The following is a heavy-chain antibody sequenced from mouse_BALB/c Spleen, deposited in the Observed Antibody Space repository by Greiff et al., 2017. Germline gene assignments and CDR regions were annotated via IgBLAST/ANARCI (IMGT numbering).Heavy chain of an antibody. CDR3: AIYDYDDGFAY. D-gene: IGHD2-4*01. V-gene: IGHV2-9*02. CDR1: GFSLTSYG. CDR2: IWAGGST. Sequence: VQRVESGPGLVAPSQSLSITCTVSGFSLTSYGVHWVRQPPGKGLEWLGVIWAGGSTNYNSALMSRLSISKDNSKSQVFLKMNSLQTDDTAMYYCAIYDYDDGFAYWGQGTLVTVSA. J-gene: IGHJ3*01.